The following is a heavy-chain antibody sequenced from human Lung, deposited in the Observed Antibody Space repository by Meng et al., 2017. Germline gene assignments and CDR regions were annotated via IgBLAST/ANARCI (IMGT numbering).Heavy chain of an antibody. J-gene: IGHJ5*02. CDR3: ARYVFDSSSLYSNWFDP. Sequence: QVQLHESCPGLVKPSQTLSLTCTVSCGSISSGTYYWGWIRQLPGKGLEWIAYIHYSGSTYYSPSLKSRVTISVDTSKNQLSLKLSSMTAADTAVYYCARYVFDSSSLYSNWFDPWGQGTLVTVSS. CDR1: CGSISSGTYY. CDR2: IHYSGST. D-gene: IGHD3-22*01. V-gene: IGHV4-31*03.